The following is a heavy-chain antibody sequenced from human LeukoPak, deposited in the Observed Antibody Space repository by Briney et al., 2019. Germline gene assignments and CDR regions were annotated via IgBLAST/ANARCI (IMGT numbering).Heavy chain of an antibody. CDR2: ISYDGSNK. Sequence: GGSLRLSCAASGFTFSSYAMHWVRQAPGKGLEWVAVISYDGSNKYCADSVKGRFTISRDNSKNTLYLQMNSLRAEDTAVYYCARDLVGAAGYWGQGTLVTFSS. CDR3: ARDLVGAAGY. D-gene: IGHD1-26*01. V-gene: IGHV3-30-3*01. CDR1: GFTFSSYA. J-gene: IGHJ4*02.